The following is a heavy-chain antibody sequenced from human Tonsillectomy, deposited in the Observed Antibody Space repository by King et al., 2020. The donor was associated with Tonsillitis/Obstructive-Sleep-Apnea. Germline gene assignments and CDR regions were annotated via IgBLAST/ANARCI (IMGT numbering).Heavy chain of an antibody. Sequence: VQLQESGPGLVKPSETLSLTCNVSGDSISSRYWGWIRQPPGKGLEWIGYISKSGGTNYNPSLKSRVTISVDTSKNQFSLKLSSVTAADTAVYYCARNGGYYPFDYWGQGTLVTVSS. J-gene: IGHJ4*02. CDR2: ISKSGGT. CDR1: GDSISSRY. V-gene: IGHV4-59*11. D-gene: IGHD3-22*01. CDR3: ARNGGYYPFDY.